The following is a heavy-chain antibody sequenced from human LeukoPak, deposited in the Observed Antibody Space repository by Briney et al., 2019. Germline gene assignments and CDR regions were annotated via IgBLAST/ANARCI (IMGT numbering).Heavy chain of an antibody. J-gene: IGHJ5*02. D-gene: IGHD3-10*01. Sequence: ASVKVSCKVSGYTLTELSMHRVRQAPGKGLEWMGGFDPEDGETIYAQKFQGRVTMTEDTSTDAAYMELSSLRSEDTAVYYCATDYYGSGSYYKSGWFDPWGQGTLVTVSS. CDR3: ATDYYGSGSYYKSGWFDP. CDR2: FDPEDGET. V-gene: IGHV1-24*01. CDR1: GYTLTELS.